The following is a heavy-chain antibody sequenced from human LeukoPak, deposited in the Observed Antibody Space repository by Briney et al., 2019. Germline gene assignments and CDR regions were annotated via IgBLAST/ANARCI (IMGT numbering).Heavy chain of an antibody. V-gene: IGHV3-30*02. D-gene: IGHD3-22*01. Sequence: GGSLRLSCAASGFTFSSYGMHWVRQAPGKGLEWVAFIRYDGSNKYYADSVKGRFTISRDNSKNTLYLQMNSLRAEDTAVYYCAKGGGYLLDPLYYFDYWGQGTLVTVSS. CDR2: IRYDGSNK. CDR1: GFTFSSYG. CDR3: AKGGGYLLDPLYYFDY. J-gene: IGHJ4*02.